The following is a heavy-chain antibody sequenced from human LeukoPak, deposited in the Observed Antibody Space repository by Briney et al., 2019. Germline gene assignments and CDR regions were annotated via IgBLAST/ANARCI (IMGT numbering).Heavy chain of an antibody. V-gene: IGHV1-69*05. Sequence: SVKVSCKASGGTFSSYAISWVRQAPGQGLEWMGRIIPIFGTANYAQKFQGRVTISTDESTSTAYMELSSLRSEDTAVYYCARDVVGYDSSGYYYRYWGQGTLVTVSS. CDR3: ARDVVGYDSSGYYYRY. CDR2: IIPIFGTA. D-gene: IGHD3-22*01. J-gene: IGHJ4*02. CDR1: GGTFSSYA.